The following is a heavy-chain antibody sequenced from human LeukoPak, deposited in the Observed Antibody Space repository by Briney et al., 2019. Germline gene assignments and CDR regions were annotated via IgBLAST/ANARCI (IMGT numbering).Heavy chain of an antibody. J-gene: IGHJ4*02. CDR2: INHSGST. CDR1: GGSFSGYY. CDR3: ARALGSCSSTSCYIDY. Sequence: SETLSLTCAVYGGSFSGYYWSWIRQPPGKGLEWIGEINHSGSTNYNPSLKGRVTISVDTSKNQFSLKLSSVTAADTAVHYCARALGSCSSTSCYIDYWGQGTLVTVSS. V-gene: IGHV4-34*01. D-gene: IGHD2-2*02.